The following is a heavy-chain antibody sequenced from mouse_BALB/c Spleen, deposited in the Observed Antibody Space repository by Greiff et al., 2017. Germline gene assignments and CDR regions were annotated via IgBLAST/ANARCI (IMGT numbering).Heavy chain of an antibody. CDR2: INPGSGGT. J-gene: IGHJ4*01. Sequence: QVQLKQSGAELVRPGTSVKVSCKASGYAFTNYLIEWVKQRPGQGLEWIGVINPGSGGTNYNEKFKGKATLTADKSSSTAYMQLSSLTSDDSAVYFCARAGDGYYAMDYWGQGTSVTVSS. CDR1: GYAFTNYL. V-gene: IGHV1-54*01. CDR3: ARAGDGYYAMDY. D-gene: IGHD2-3*01.